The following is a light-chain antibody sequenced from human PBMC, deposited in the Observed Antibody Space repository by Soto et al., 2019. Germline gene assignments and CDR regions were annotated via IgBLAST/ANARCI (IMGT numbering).Light chain of an antibody. CDR1: QGINRN. Sequence: EVVMTQSPATLSVSPGERATLSCRASQGINRNLAWYHHKPGQAPRLLIYGVFTRATTIPGRFSGGWSGTEFTLTINGLQTEDFGVYYCHQYNNWPRTFGQGTKVEIK. CDR2: GVF. J-gene: IGKJ1*01. V-gene: IGKV3-15*01. CDR3: HQYNNWPRT.